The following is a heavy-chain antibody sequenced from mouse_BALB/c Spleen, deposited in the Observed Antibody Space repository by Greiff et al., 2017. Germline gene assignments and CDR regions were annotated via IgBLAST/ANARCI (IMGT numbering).Heavy chain of an antibody. V-gene: IGHV3-2*02. CDR1: GYSITSDYA. CDR3: ARGSYYRYGDAMDY. CDR2: ISYSGST. J-gene: IGHJ4*01. D-gene: IGHD2-14*01. Sequence: DVQLQESGPGLVKPSQSLSLTCTVTGYSITSDYAWNWIRQFPGNKLEWMGYISYSGSTSYNPSLKSRISITRDTSKNQFFLQLNSVTTEDTATYYCARGSYYRYGDAMDYWGQGTSVTVSS.